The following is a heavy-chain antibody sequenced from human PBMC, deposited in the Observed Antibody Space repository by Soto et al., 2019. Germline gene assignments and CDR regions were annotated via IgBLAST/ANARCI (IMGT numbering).Heavy chain of an antibody. Sequence: GGSLSLSCAASGFTFDDYGMSWVRQAPGKGLEWVSCINWSGDSIGYADSVKGRFTISRDKAKNSLFLQMNSLRAEDTALYYCARWRTRSNWDPPGYWGQGTLVTVSS. CDR2: INWSGDSI. J-gene: IGHJ4*02. CDR1: GFTFDDYG. CDR3: ARWRTRSNWDPPGY. V-gene: IGHV3-20*04. D-gene: IGHD1-1*01.